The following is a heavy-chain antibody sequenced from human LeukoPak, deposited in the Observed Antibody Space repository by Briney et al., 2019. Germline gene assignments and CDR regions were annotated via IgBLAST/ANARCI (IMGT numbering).Heavy chain of an antibody. V-gene: IGHV3-30*07. CDR2: ISYDGSNK. D-gene: IGHD6-19*01. J-gene: IGHJ4*02. Sequence: GGSLRLSCAASGFTFSSYAMHWVRQAPGKGLEWVAVISYDGSNKYYADSVKGRFTISRDNSKNTVYLQMNSLRAEDTALYYCAKTTTGYSSGRYPGWPVDYWGQGTLVTVSS. CDR1: GFTFSSYA. CDR3: AKTTTGYSSGRYPGWPVDY.